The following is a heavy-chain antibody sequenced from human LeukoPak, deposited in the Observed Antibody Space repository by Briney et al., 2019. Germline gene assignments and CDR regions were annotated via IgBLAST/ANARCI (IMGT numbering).Heavy chain of an antibody. D-gene: IGHD3-10*01. J-gene: IGHJ4*02. CDR1: GVTSSQHG. Sequence: PGRSLTLSCAAPGVTSSQHGIHWVRQAPGKGLEWVAVIRYGGSETYYAESVKGRFTISRDNSKDTLYLQMNSLRDDDTALYFCARETWIGENKILGDHWGQGTPVTVSS. V-gene: IGHV3-33*01. CDR2: IRYGGSET. CDR3: ARETWIGENKILGDH.